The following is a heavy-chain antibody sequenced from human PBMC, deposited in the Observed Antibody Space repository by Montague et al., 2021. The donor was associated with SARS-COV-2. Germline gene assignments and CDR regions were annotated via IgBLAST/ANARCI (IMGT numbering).Heavy chain of an antibody. Sequence: SETLSLTCAVSGGSISSDNWWSWVRQSPWKGLEWIGEIFHSGSTXXNPXXXSRVTMSVDKSKNDFSLKLSPVTAADTAMYYCARRITMVRGVTKRNNWFDPWGRGILVTVSS. CDR1: GGSISSDNW. V-gene: IGHV4-4*02. CDR3: ARRITMVRGVTKRNNWFDP. J-gene: IGHJ5*02. D-gene: IGHD3-10*01. CDR2: IFHSGST.